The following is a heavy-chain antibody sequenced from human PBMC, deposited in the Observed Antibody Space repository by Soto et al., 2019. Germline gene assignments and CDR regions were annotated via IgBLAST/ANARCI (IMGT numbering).Heavy chain of an antibody. V-gene: IGHV3-30*18. D-gene: IGHD6-6*01. CDR2: ISYDGSNK. CDR3: AKDWEYSSSSV. Sequence: AGGSLRLSCAASGFTFSSYGMHWVRQAPGKGLEWVAVISYDGSNKYYADSVKGRFTISRDNSKNTLYLQMNSLRAEDTAVYYCAKDWEYSSSSVWGQGTLVTVSS. J-gene: IGHJ4*02. CDR1: GFTFSSYG.